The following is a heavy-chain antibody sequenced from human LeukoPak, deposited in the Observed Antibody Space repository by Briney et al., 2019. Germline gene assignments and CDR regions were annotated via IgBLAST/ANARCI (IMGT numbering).Heavy chain of an antibody. CDR1: GVTVGNNY. Sequence: PGGSLRLSCAASGVTVGNNYMIWVRQAPGKGLEWVSRIYSGGATNCADSVKGRFTISRDSSKNTLFLQLNSLRAEDTAVYYCARDPSAVALGTYGWGQGTLVTVSS. CDR3: ARDPSAVALGTYG. J-gene: IGHJ4*02. CDR2: IYSGGAT. V-gene: IGHV3-66*01. D-gene: IGHD6-13*01.